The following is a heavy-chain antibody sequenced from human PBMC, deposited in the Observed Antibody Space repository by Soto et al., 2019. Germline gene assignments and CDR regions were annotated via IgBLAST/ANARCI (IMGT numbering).Heavy chain of an antibody. J-gene: IGHJ4*02. D-gene: IGHD6-25*01. V-gene: IGHV3-53*01. Sequence: EVQLVESGGGLIQPGGSLRLSCAASEFFVDNNYMNWIRQAPGKGLEWVSVIYSAGNTDYADSVRGRFTISRDNSKNTVYLQMNRLRDEDTAVYYCASGHDFDSSGGYYFEYWGQGTLVTVSS. CDR3: ASGHDFDSSGGYYFEY. CDR2: IYSAGNT. CDR1: EFFVDNNY.